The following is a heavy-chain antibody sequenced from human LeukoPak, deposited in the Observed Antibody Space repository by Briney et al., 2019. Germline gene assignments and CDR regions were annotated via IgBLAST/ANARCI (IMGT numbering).Heavy chain of an antibody. CDR3: ARAAATTRNGFGY. J-gene: IGHJ4*02. CDR2: IYYSGNT. V-gene: IGHV4-59*08. CDR1: GDSISGYY. Sequence: SETLSLTCTVSGDSISGYYWSWIRQPPGKGLEWIGYIYYSGNTNYNPSPKSRVTISVDTSKNQFSLKLSFVTAADTAVYFCARAAATTRNGFGYWGQGTLVTVSS. D-gene: IGHD1-26*01.